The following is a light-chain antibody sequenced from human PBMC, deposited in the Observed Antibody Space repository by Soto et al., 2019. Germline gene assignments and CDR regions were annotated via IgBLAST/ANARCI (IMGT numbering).Light chain of an antibody. J-gene: IGKJ3*01. CDR1: QDITNY. Sequence: DIQMTQSPSSLSASVGDRVTITCQASQDITNYLNWYHQKPGKAPKHLIYDASYLEAGIPSRFSGSGSGTDFSLTLSSLEPEDSGTYYCQQYDGLLLTFGPGTSVHI. CDR3: QQYDGLLLT. CDR2: DAS. V-gene: IGKV1-33*01.